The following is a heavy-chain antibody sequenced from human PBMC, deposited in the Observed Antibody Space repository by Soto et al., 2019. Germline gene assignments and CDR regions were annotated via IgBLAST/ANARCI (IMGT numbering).Heavy chain of an antibody. Sequence: EVQLVESGGGLVQPGGSLRLSCAASGFTFSSYEMNWVRQAPGKGLEWVSYISSSGSTIYYADSVKGRFTISRDNAKNSLYLQMNSLRAEDTAVYYCASVIVLTTLSAFDIWGQGTMVTVSS. CDR1: GFTFSSYE. CDR2: ISSSGSTI. CDR3: ASVIVLTTLSAFDI. J-gene: IGHJ3*02. V-gene: IGHV3-48*03. D-gene: IGHD4-17*01.